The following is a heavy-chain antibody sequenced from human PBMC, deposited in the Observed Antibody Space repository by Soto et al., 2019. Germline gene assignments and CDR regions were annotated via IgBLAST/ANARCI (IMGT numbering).Heavy chain of an antibody. CDR2: ISGSGGDT. CDR1: GFTFSNFA. D-gene: IGHD3-16*02. CDR3: AKDRYTYNTAGFDY. J-gene: IGHJ4*02. V-gene: IGHV3-23*01. Sequence: LRLSCAVSGFTFSNFAMSWVRQAPGKGLEWVSAISGSGGDTWYKDSVEGRFTISRDNSKNTLFLHLSSLRSEDTAIYYCAKDRYTYNTAGFDYWGQGTLVTVSS.